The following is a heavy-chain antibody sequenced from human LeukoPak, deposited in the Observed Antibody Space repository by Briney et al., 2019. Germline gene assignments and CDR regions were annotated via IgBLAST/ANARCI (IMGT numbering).Heavy chain of an antibody. CDR3: ARGENYYYMDV. J-gene: IGHJ6*03. CDR2: ISSSSSTI. Sequence: GGSLRLSCAASGFTFSSYSMNWVRQAPGKGLEWVSYISSSSSTIYYADSVKGRFTISRDNAKNSLYLQMNSLRAEDTAVYYCARGENYYYMDVWGKGTTVTISS. CDR1: GFTFSSYS. V-gene: IGHV3-48*01.